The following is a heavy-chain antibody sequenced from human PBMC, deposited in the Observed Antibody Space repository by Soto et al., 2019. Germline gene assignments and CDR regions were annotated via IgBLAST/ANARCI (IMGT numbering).Heavy chain of an antibody. CDR2: INAGNGNT. D-gene: IGHD2-8*01. CDR1: GYTFTSYA. CDR3: ASSQVYAMANYYMDV. Sequence: ASVKVSCKASGYTFTSYAMHWVRQAPGQRLEWMGWINAGNGNTKYSPKFQGRVTITRDTSASTAYMELSSLRSEDTAVYYCASSQVYAMANYYMDVWGKGTTVTVSS. J-gene: IGHJ6*03. V-gene: IGHV1-3*01.